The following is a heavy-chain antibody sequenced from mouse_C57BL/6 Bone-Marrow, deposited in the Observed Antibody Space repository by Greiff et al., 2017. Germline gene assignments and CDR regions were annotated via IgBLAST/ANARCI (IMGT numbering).Heavy chain of an antibody. Sequence: QVQLKQSGAELARPGASVKLSCKASGYTFTSYGISWVKQRTGQGLEWIGEIYPRSGNTYYNEKFKGKATLTADKSSSTAYMELRSLTSEDSAVXDCAREGAYSNYVGYWGQGTTLTVSS. CDR2: IYPRSGNT. CDR3: AREGAYSNYVGY. CDR1: GYTFTSYG. D-gene: IGHD2-5*01. J-gene: IGHJ2*01. V-gene: IGHV1-81*01.